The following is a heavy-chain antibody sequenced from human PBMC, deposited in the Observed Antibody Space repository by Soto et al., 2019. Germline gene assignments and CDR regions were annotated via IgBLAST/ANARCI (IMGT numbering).Heavy chain of an antibody. J-gene: IGHJ3*02. CDR2: INPSGGST. CDR1: GYTFTSYY. CDR3: AVPKVPAASFAAFDI. V-gene: IGHV1-46*01. Sequence: ASVKVSCKASGYTFTSYYMHWVRQAPGQGLEWMGIINPSGGSTSYAQKFQGRVTMTRDTSTSTVYMELSSLRSEDTAVYYCAVPKVPAASFAAFDIWGQGTMVTVSS. D-gene: IGHD2-2*01.